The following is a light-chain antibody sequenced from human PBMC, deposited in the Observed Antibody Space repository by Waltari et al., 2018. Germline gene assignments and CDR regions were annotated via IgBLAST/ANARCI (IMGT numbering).Light chain of an antibody. V-gene: IGLV2-14*01. CDR2: EVS. Sequence: QSALTQPASVSGSPGQSITISCSGTDSDVGAYDFVSWYQQHPGKAPHLIIYEVSNRPSGISNRLSASKSGNTASLTISGLQTEDEADYYCCSYAGYYTVFGGGTKLTVL. CDR1: DSDVGAYDF. CDR3: CSYAGYYTV. J-gene: IGLJ3*02.